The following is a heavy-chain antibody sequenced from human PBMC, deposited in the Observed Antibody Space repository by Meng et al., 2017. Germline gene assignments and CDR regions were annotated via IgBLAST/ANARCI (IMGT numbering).Heavy chain of an antibody. CDR2: INHSGST. CDR1: GGSFSGYY. J-gene: IGHJ4*02. Sequence: VEVREWGAALLRPSEALSRSCSVYGGSFSGYYWSWIRQPPGKGLEWIGEINHSGSTNYNPSLKSRVTISVDTSKNQFSLKLSSVTAADTAVYYCARRGIAARPFYYWGQGTLVTVSS. D-gene: IGHD6-6*01. V-gene: IGHV4-34*01. CDR3: ARRGIAARPFYY.